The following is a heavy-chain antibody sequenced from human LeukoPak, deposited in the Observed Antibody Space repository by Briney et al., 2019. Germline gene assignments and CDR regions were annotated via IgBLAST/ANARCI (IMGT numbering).Heavy chain of an antibody. CDR2: IYDSGST. CDR1: GGSISSYY. CDR3: ERLNLDDFDI. V-gene: IGHV4-59*12. Sequence: SETLSLTCTVSGGSISSYYWSWIRQPPGKGLEWIGYIYDSGSTKYNPSLKSRVTIPVDTYKNQFSLKLSSVTAAATAVYYCERLNLDDFDIWGQGTMVTVSS. J-gene: IGHJ3*02.